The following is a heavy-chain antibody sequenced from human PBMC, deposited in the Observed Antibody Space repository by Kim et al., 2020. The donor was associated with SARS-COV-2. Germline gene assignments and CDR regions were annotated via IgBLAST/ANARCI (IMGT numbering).Heavy chain of an antibody. J-gene: IGHJ4*02. D-gene: IGHD3-16*01. V-gene: IGHV4-34*01. CDR2: SGST. CDR3: ARIGPRGY. Sequence: SGSTNYNPSLKSRVTISVDTSKNQFSLKLSSVTAADTAVYYCARIGPRGYWGQGTLVTVSS.